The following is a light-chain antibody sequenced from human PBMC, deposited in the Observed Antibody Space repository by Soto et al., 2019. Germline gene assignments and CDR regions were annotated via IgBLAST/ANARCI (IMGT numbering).Light chain of an antibody. V-gene: IGKV1-9*01. J-gene: IGKJ1*01. Sequence: DIQLTQSPSWLCASVGDRVTMTCRASQGISSYLAWYQQKPGKAPKLLIYAASTLQSGVPSRFSASGSGTDFTLTLNSLQPEDFATYYCQQGYSTPWTFGQGTKVDI. CDR2: AAS. CDR3: QQGYSTPWT. CDR1: QGISSY.